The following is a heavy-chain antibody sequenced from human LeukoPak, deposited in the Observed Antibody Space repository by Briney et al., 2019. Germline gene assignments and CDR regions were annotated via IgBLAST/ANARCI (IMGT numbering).Heavy chain of an antibody. CDR1: GFTFDDYG. CDR3: ARSGYYDSSGYYFG. CDR2: INWNGGST. Sequence: GGSLRLSCAASGFTFDDYGMSWVRQAPGKGLEWVSGINWNGGSTGYADSVKVRFTISRDNAKNSLYLQMNSLRAEDTALYYCARSGYYDSSGYYFGWGQGTLVTVSS. J-gene: IGHJ4*02. D-gene: IGHD3-22*01. V-gene: IGHV3-20*04.